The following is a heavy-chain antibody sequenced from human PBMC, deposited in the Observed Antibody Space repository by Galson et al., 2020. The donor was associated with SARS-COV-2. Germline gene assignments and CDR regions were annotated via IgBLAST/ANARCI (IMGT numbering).Heavy chain of an antibody. V-gene: IGHV4-30-2*01. D-gene: IGHD4-17*01. CDR3: ARLHYGEYAPEAFDI. J-gene: IGHJ3*02. CDR1: GTSISGGSYS. CDR2: TSHSGGT. Sequence: SETLSLTCAVSGTSISGGSYSWNWIRRPPGKGLEWIGYTSHSGGTYYNPSLKSRVTISGDRSKNQFSLRLSSVTAADAAVYFCARLHYGEYAPEAFDIWGPGTRVTVAS.